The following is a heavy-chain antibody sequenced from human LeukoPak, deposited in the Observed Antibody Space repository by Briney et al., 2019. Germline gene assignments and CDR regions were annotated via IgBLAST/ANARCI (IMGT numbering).Heavy chain of an antibody. CDR1: GGSITSSSYH. V-gene: IGHV4-39*07. J-gene: IGHJ6*03. D-gene: IGHD3-10*01. Sequence: SETLSLTCTVSGGSITSSSYHWGWVRQPPGKGLEWIGSIYYTGTTYYNPSLKSRVTISVDTSKNQFSLKLSSVTAADTAVYYCAREGKITMVRGVIRYYYMDVWGKGTTVTISS. CDR3: AREGKITMVRGVIRYYYMDV. CDR2: IYYTGTT.